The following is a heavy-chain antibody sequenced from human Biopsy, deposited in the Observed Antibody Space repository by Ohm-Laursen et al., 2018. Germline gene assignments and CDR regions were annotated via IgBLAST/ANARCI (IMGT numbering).Heavy chain of an antibody. CDR1: GYSIIPSGPEN. J-gene: IGHJ4*02. CDR2: IYSGGNT. Sequence: VTLSLTCTLSGYSIIPSGPENWSWIRQPPGQGLQYIGFIYSGGNTNYNPSLRSRVTMSVDTSKNQFSLRLNTVTAADTAVYYCARGMRTTGWPYFDYWGQGILVTVSS. V-gene: IGHV4-61*01. D-gene: IGHD2/OR15-2a*01. CDR3: ARGMRTTGWPYFDY.